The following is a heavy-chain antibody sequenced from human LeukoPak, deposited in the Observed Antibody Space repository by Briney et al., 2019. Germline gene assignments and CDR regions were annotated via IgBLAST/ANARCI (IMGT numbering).Heavy chain of an antibody. D-gene: IGHD6-13*01. CDR2: IWYDGSKK. Sequence: GRSLRLSCAASRFTLSSFGMHWVRQAPGKGLEWVAIIWYDGSKKYYADSLRGRFTISRDNSKNTLYPQMNSLRAEDTAVYYCARGEQLENWGQGALVTVTS. CDR1: RFTLSSFG. CDR3: ARGEQLEN. J-gene: IGHJ4*02. V-gene: IGHV3-33*01.